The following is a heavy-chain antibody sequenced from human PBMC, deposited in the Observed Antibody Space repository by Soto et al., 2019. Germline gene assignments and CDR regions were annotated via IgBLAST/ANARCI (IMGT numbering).Heavy chain of an antibody. J-gene: IGHJ4*02. CDR3: ARVEYSYGYDY. CDR2: IYYSGST. CDR1: GGSISSYY. D-gene: IGHD5-18*01. Sequence: SETLSLTCTVSGGSISSYYWSWIRQPPGKGLEWIGYIYYSGSTNYNPSLKSRVTISVETSKNQFSLKLSPVTAADTAVYYCARVEYSYGYDYWGQGTLVTVSS. V-gene: IGHV4-59*01.